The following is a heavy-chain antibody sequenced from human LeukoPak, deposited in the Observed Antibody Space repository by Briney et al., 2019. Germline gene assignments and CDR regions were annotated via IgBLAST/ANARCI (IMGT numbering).Heavy chain of an antibody. CDR2: ISSSSSTI. J-gene: IGHJ4*02. D-gene: IGHD3-22*01. CDR1: GFTFSSYS. Sequence: PGRSLRLSCAASGFTFSSYSMNWVRQAPGKGLEWVSYISSSSSTIYYADSVKGRFTISRDNAKNSLYLQMNSLRAEDTAVYYCARGPSAYYYDSSGYYPPTVYWGQGTLVTVSS. V-gene: IGHV3-48*04. CDR3: ARGPSAYYYDSSGYYPPTVY.